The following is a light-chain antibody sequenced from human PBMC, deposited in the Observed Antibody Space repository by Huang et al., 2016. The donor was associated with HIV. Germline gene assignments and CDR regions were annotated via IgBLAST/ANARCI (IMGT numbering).Light chain of an antibody. V-gene: IGKV1-5*01. CDR1: QSIGNW. CDR2: DAS. CDR3: QQYNTPPYR. J-gene: IGKJ2*03. Sequence: DIQMTQSPSTLSASVGDRVITTCRASQSIGNWLAWFQQKPGRAPKLLIYDASNLQNGVPSRLSGSGSGTVFTLTIDNLQPEDYSTYYCQQYNTPPYRFGQGTKVDIK.